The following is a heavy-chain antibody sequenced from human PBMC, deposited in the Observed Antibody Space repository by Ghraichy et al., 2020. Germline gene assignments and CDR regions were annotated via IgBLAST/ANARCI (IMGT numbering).Heavy chain of an antibody. CDR1: GFSLSTSGMC. V-gene: IGHV2-70*01. CDR3: ARILEGSGSYYKMGFDY. CDR2: IDWDDDK. Sequence: SGPTLVKPTQTLTLTCTFSGFSLSTSGMCVSWIRQPPGKALEWLALIDWDDDKYYSTSLKTRLTISKDTSKNQVVLTMTNMDPVDTATYYCARILEGSGSYYKMGFDYWGQGTLVTVSS. D-gene: IGHD3-10*01. J-gene: IGHJ4*02.